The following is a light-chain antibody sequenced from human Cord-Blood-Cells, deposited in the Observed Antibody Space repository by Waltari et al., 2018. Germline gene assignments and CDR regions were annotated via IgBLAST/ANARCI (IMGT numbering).Light chain of an antibody. V-gene: IGLV2-14*01. CDR1: SRDVGGYNY. J-gene: IGLJ3*02. CDR2: DVS. Sequence: QSALTQPASVSGSPGQSIPISCTGTSRDVGGYNYVSWYQQHPGKAPKLMIYDVSKRPSGVSNRFSGSKSGNTASLTISGLQAEDEADYYCSSYTSSSTLGVFGGGTKLTVL. CDR3: SSYTSSSTLGV.